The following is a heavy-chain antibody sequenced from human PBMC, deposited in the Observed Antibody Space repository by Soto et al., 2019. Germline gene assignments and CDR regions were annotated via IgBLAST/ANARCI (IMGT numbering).Heavy chain of an antibody. CDR2: ISSASNYI. D-gene: IGHD2-2*01. V-gene: IGHV3-21*06. CDR1: GFTFGTYT. CDR3: ARGYVAMDV. J-gene: IGHJ6*02. Sequence: EVQLVESGGGLVKPGGSLRLSCAASGFTFGTYTINWVRQAPGKGLEWVSSISSASNYIFYADSVKGRFTISRDNTRNLLYLQMSSLRAEDTALYYCARGYVAMDVWGQGTTVTVSS.